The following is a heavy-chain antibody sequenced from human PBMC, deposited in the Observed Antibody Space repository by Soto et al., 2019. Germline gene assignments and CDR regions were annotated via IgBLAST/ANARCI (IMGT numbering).Heavy chain of an antibody. CDR3: ARSPRRVVTAMYNFDC. Sequence: QVQLVQSGAEVKKPGASVKVSCKASGYTFTGYYMHWVRQAPGQGLEWMGWINPNSGGTNYAQKFQGWVTMTRDTYIRTAYMELSRLRSGGTAVYYCARSPRRVVTAMYNFDCWGKGTLVSASS. J-gene: IGHJ4*02. CDR1: GYTFTGYY. D-gene: IGHD2-21*02. V-gene: IGHV1-2*04. CDR2: INPNSGGT.